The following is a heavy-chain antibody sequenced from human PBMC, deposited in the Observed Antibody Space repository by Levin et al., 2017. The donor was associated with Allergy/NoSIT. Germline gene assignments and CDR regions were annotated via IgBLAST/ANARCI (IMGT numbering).Heavy chain of an antibody. CDR2: ISTSSYT. CDR3: AREYSSTNGPAFDI. V-gene: IGHV3-21*01. CDR1: GFTFSSYS. J-gene: IGHJ3*02. D-gene: IGHD6-13*01. Sequence: LSLTCAASGFTFSSYSMNWVRQAPGKGLEWVSCISTSSYTHYADSVKGRFTSSKGNAKNSLYLQMNSLRAEDTAVYYCAREYSSTNGPAFDIWGQGTMVTVSS.